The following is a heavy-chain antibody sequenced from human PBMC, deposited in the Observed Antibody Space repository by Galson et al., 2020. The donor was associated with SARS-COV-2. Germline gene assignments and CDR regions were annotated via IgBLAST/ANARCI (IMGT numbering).Heavy chain of an antibody. J-gene: IGHJ6*02. Sequence: GGSLRLSCAASGFTFDDYAMFWVRPPPGKGLEWVSGISWNRGTIDYAESVEGRFTISRDNAKNVLYLQMDVLRVGDTALYHYAKGLIAPTGYYALYAMDLWGQGTTVIVSS. CDR3: AKGLIAPTGYYALYAMDL. CDR2: ISWNRGTI. CDR1: GFTFDDYA. D-gene: IGHD6-13*01. V-gene: IGHV3-9*01.